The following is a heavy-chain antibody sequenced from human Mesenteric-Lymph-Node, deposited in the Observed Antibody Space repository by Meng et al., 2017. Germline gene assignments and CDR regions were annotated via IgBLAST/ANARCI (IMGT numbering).Heavy chain of an antibody. CDR1: GGSISSGDYY. Sequence: PLQQSGPGPVTPSQTLSLTCLVSGGSISSGDYYWSWIRQPSGKGLEWIGYIYYSGSTYSNASLKSRVTISIDRSKNQFSLKLSSVTAADTAVYYCARDRKHYGERGWFDPWGQGTLVTVSS. V-gene: IGHV4-30-4*01. CDR2: IYYSGST. J-gene: IGHJ5*02. CDR3: ARDRKHYGERGWFDP. D-gene: IGHD4-17*01.